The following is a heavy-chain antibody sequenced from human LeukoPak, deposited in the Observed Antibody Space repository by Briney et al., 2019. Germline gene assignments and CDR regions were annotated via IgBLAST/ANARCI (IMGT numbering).Heavy chain of an antibody. CDR1: GYTFTGYY. D-gene: IGHD6-13*01. Sequence: ASVKVSCKASGYTFTGYYMHWVRQAPGQGLEWMGWINPNSGGTNYAQKFQGRATMTRDTSISTAYMELSRLRSDDTAVYYCARAQSIAAAGTFSYYWGQGTLVTVSS. CDR2: INPNSGGT. V-gene: IGHV1-2*02. J-gene: IGHJ4*02. CDR3: ARAQSIAAAGTFSYY.